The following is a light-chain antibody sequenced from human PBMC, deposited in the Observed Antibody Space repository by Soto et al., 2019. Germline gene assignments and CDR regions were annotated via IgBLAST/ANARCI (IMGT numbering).Light chain of an antibody. J-gene: IGKJ3*01. Sequence: DIQMTQSPSSLSASVGDKVTITCQASQDISNYLNWYQQKPGKAPKLLIYDASNLETGVPSRFSGSGSGTDFSFTISSLQPEEIATYDCQQYANLLFTFGPGTKVDFK. V-gene: IGKV1-33*01. CDR2: DAS. CDR1: QDISNY. CDR3: QQYANLLFT.